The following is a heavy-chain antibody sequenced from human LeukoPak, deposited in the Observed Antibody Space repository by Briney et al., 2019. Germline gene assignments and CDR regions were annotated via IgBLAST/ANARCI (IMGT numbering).Heavy chain of an antibody. CDR3: ARDWRGVDY. CDR2: IYHSGST. D-gene: IGHD3-3*01. CDR1: GYSISSGYH. Sequence: PSETLSLTCAVSGYSISSGYHWGWIRQPPGKGLEWIGSIYHSGSTYYNPSLKSRVTISLDTSKNQFSLKLSSVTAADTAVYCCARDWRGVDYWGQGTLVTVSS. V-gene: IGHV4-38-2*02. J-gene: IGHJ4*02.